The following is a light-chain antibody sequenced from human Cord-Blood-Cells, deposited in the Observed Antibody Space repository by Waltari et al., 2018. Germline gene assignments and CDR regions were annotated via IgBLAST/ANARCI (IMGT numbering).Light chain of an antibody. V-gene: IGKV1-39*01. J-gene: IGKJ5*01. Sequence: IQMTKHPSSLSASVGARVTITCRASQSISSYLNWYQQKPGKAPKLLIYAASSLQSGVPSRFSGSGSGTDFTLTISSLQPEDFATYYCQQSYSTPPITFGQGTRLEIK. CDR2: AAS. CDR3: QQSYSTPPIT. CDR1: QSISSY.